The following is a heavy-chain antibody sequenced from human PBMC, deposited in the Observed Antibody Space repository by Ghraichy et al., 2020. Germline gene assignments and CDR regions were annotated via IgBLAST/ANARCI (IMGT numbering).Heavy chain of an antibody. V-gene: IGHV3-33*01. CDR3: ARNLFPGTSLIPYY. CDR2: IWYDGSKK. J-gene: IGHJ4*02. Sequence: GESLNISCATSGFDFSDYVMHWVRQAPGKGPEWVALIWYDGSKKYSAESVKGRFTISRDSSRNTVYLQMNSLRGEDTALYYCARNLFPGTSLIPYYWGQGTLVTVSS. CDR1: GFDFSDYV. D-gene: IGHD3-10*01.